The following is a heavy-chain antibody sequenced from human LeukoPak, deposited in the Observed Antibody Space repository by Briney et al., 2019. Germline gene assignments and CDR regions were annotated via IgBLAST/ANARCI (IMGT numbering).Heavy chain of an antibody. Sequence: PGGSPRLSCAASEFTFSRYWMTWVRQAPGRGLEWVGNIKEDGSRDYYADSVKGRFTISRDNSKNTLYLQMNSLRAEDTAVYYCARVPGREPSRLDYWGQGTLVTVSS. CDR2: IKEDGSRD. CDR3: ARVPGREPSRLDY. J-gene: IGHJ4*02. CDR1: EFTFSRYW. V-gene: IGHV3-7*01. D-gene: IGHD1-26*01.